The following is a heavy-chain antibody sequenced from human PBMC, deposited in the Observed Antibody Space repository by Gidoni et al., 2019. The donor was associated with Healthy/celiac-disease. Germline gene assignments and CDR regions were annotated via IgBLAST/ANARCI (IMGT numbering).Heavy chain of an antibody. V-gene: IGHV3-7*04. J-gene: IGHJ6*03. D-gene: IGHD3-3*01. CDR1: GFTFSSYW. Sequence: EVQLVESGGGLVQPGGSLRLSCAASGFTFSSYWMSWVRQAPGKGLEWGANIKQDGRQKYYVDSVKGRFTISRDNAKNSLYLQMNSLRAEDTAVYYCARDGRDRILEWPSPRYYYYMDVWGKGTTVTVSS. CDR2: IKQDGRQK. CDR3: ARDGRDRILEWPSPRYYYYMDV.